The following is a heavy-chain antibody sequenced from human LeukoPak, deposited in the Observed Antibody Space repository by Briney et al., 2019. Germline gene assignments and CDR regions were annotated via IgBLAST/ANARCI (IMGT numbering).Heavy chain of an antibody. J-gene: IGHJ6*02. CDR2: ISSSSSTI. CDR1: GFTFSSYS. V-gene: IGHV3-48*01. CDR3: AREENFVVVPAAYYYYGMDV. Sequence: GGSLRLSCAASGFTFSSYSMNWVRQAPGKGLEWVSSISSSSSTIYYADSVKGRFTISRDNAKNSLYLQMNSLRAEDTAVYYCAREENFVVVPAAYYYYGMDVWGQGTTVTVSS. D-gene: IGHD2-2*01.